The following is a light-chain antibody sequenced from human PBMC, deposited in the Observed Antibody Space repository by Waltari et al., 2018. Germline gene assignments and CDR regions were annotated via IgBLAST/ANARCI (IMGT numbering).Light chain of an antibody. Sequence: EIVLTQSLATLSLSPGERATLSCRASQSVGRYVAWYQQRPGQAPRLLIYPASNRATGIPARFRGSGSGTDFTLTISSLEPEDFAVYYCQHRSTFGQGTRLEIK. CDR2: PAS. J-gene: IGKJ5*01. V-gene: IGKV3-11*01. CDR3: QHRST. CDR1: QSVGRY.